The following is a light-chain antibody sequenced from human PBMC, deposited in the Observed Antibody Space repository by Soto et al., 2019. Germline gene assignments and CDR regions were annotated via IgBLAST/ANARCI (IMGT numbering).Light chain of an antibody. CDR3: QQLFTYPPT. Sequence: DIQMTQSPSSLSASVGDRVTITCRASQSISSYLNWYQQKPGKAPKLLIYAASSLQSGVPSRFSGSGSGTDFTLTISSLQPEDFATYYCQQLFTYPPTFGPGTKVDIK. J-gene: IGKJ3*01. V-gene: IGKV1-39*01. CDR2: AAS. CDR1: QSISSY.